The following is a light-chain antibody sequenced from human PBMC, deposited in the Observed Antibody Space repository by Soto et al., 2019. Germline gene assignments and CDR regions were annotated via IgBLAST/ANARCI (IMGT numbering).Light chain of an antibody. CDR1: QSVRSN. Sequence: EIVMTQSPATLSVSPGERATLSCRASQSVRSNLAWYPHMPGQPPRLLIYSASTRATSIPARFSGSGSGTEFLLTVSSLQSEDFAAYYCQQYNSWPLTFGGGNKVEIK. J-gene: IGKJ4*01. CDR2: SAS. V-gene: IGKV3D-15*01. CDR3: QQYNSWPLT.